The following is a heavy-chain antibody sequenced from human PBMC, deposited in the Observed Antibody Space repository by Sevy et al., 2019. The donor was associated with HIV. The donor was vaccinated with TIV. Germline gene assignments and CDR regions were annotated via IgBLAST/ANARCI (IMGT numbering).Heavy chain of an antibody. CDR2: IYYSGST. V-gene: IGHV4-59*01. Sequence: SETLSLTCTVSGGSISSYYWSWIRQPPGKGLERIGYIYYSGSTKYNPSLKSRVTISVDTSKNQFSLKLSSVTAADTAVYYCARAESIAARRFFDYWCQGTLVTVSS. D-gene: IGHD6-6*01. J-gene: IGHJ4*02. CDR1: GGSISSYY. CDR3: ARAESIAARRFFDY.